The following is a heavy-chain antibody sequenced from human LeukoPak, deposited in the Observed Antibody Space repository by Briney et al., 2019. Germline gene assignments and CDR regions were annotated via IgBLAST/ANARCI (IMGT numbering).Heavy chain of an antibody. J-gene: IGHJ4*02. CDR2: ISGSDDRT. D-gene: IGHD3-3*01. V-gene: IGHV3-23*01. CDR1: EFTFSNYA. CDR3: AKRAWSGYHNEY. Sequence: GGSLRLSCAASEFTFSNYAMSWVRQAPGKGLEWVSGISGSDDRTYYAYADSVKGRFTISRDNSKNTLFLLMNSLRVDDTAIYYCAKRAWSGYHNEYWGQGTLVTVSS.